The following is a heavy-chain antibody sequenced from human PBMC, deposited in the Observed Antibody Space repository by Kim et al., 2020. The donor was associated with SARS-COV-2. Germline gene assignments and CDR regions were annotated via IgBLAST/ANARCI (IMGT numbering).Heavy chain of an antibody. V-gene: IGHV3-11*05. J-gene: IGHJ4*02. D-gene: IGHD1-7*01. Sequence: SEKGRFTISRDNAKSSLYLQMSSLRAEDTAVYYCARDGTYNWNYGAPADYWGQGTLVTVSS. CDR3: ARDGTYNWNYGAPADY.